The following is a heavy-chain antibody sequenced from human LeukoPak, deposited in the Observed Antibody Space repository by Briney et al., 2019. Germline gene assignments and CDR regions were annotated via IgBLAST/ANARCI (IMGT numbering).Heavy chain of an antibody. D-gene: IGHD1-26*01. V-gene: IGHV4-59*08. Sequence: SETLSLTCTVSGGSISSYYWSWIRQPPGKGLEWIGYIYYSGSTNYNPSLKSRVTISVDTSKNQFSPKLSSVTAADTAVYYCALLGAYDAFDIWGQGTMVTVSS. CDR2: IYYSGST. CDR1: GGSISSYY. J-gene: IGHJ3*02. CDR3: ALLGAYDAFDI.